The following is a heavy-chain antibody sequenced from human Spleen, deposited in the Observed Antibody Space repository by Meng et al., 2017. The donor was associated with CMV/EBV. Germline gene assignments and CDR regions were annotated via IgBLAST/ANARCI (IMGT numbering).Heavy chain of an antibody. D-gene: IGHD3-3*01. V-gene: IGHV3-30-3*01. CDR2: ISYDGSNK. J-gene: IGHJ4*02. CDR1: GFTSDSYA. Sequence: GGSLRLSCAASGFTSDSYAMHWVRQAPGKGLEWVAVISYDGSNKYYADSVKGRFTISRDNSKNTLYLQMNSLRAEDTAVYYCARGGVDFWSGYHDYWGQGTLVTVSS. CDR3: ARGGVDFWSGYHDY.